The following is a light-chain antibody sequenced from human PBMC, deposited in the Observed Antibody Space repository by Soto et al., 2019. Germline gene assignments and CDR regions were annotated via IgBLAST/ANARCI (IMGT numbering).Light chain of an antibody. CDR1: SSDDGGYNY. J-gene: IGLJ1*01. CDR3: SLYTTTDTYV. V-gene: IGLV2-14*01. CDR2: DVS. Sequence: QSALTQPASVSGSPGQSITISCTGTSSDDGGYNYVSWFQQYPGKAPKLMIYDVSTRPSGVSNRFSGSKSGNTASLTISGLQAEDEADYYCSLYTTTDTYVFGTGTKLTVL.